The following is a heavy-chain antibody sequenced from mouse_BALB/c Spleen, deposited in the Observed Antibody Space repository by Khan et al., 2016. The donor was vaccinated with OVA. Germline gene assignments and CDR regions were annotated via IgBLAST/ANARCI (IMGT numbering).Heavy chain of an antibody. V-gene: IGHV5-9-3*01. J-gene: IGHJ3*01. CDR3: ARSPYGNFAY. D-gene: IGHD2-1*01. Sequence: EVQLQESGGGLVKPGGSLKLSCAASGFTFGTYAMSWVRQTPEKRLEWVATISSDGDYTYFPDNVTGRFTISRDNAKNTLCLQMTSLRSEDTAMYYCARSPYGNFAYWGQGTLVTVSA. CDR2: ISSDGDYT. CDR1: GFTFGTYA.